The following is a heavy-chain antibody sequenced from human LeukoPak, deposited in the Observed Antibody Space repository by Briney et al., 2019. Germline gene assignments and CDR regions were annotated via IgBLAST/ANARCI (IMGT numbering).Heavy chain of an antibody. CDR1: RFTFSSDS. CDR3: ARGGYYYGSGSYPSDY. CDR2: ISSSSSYI. Sequence: GGSLRLSCAASRFTFSSDSMNWVRQAPGKGLEWVSSISSSSSYIYYADSVKGRFTISRDNAKNSLYLQMNSLRAEDTAVYYCARGGYYYGSGSYPSDYWGQGTLVTVSS. V-gene: IGHV3-21*01. D-gene: IGHD3-10*01. J-gene: IGHJ4*02.